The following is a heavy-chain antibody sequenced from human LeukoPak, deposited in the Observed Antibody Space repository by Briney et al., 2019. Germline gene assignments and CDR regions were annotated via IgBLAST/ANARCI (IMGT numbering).Heavy chain of an antibody. Sequence: GGSLRLSCAASGFTFSNYSMNWVRQAPGKGLEWVSYITSSSRTIYDADSVKSRFTISRDNAKNSLYLQMHSMRAEDTAVYYCARDGPHNDVGDFLLDYWGQGTLVTVSS. J-gene: IGHJ4*02. D-gene: IGHD4-17*01. CDR1: GFTFSNYS. CDR3: ARDGPHNDVGDFLLDY. V-gene: IGHV3-48*04. CDR2: ITSSSRTI.